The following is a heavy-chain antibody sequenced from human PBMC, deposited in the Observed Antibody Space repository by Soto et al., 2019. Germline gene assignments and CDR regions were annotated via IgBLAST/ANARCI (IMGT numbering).Heavy chain of an antibody. CDR1: GFTFSSYA. V-gene: IGHV3-23*01. Sequence: EVQLLESGGGLVQPGGSLRLSCAASGFTFSSYAMSWVRQAPGKGLEWVSAISGSGGSTYYADSVKGRFTISRDNSKNTLYLQMNSLRAEDTAVYYYAKGRVGAARPYYFYYYMDVWGKGTTVTVSS. J-gene: IGHJ6*03. CDR2: ISGSGGST. D-gene: IGHD6-6*01. CDR3: AKGRVGAARPYYFYYYMDV.